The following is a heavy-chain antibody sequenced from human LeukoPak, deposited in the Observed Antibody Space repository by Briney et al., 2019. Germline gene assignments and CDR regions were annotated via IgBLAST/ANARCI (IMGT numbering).Heavy chain of an antibody. CDR1: GFTFSSYA. CDR3: AKASCGGDCYDDYFDY. D-gene: IGHD2-21*02. CDR2: ISGSGGST. V-gene: IGHV3-23*01. Sequence: GGSLRLSSAASGFTFSSYAMSWVRQAPGKGLEWVSAISGSGGSTYYADSVKGRFTISRDNSKNTLYLQMNSLRAEDTAVYYCAKASCGGDCYDDYFDYWGQGTLVTVSS. J-gene: IGHJ4*02.